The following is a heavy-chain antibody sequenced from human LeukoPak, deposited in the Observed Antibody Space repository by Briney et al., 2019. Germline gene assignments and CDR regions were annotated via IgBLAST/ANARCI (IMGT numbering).Heavy chain of an antibody. V-gene: IGHV3-23*01. CDR1: GFTFSSYN. CDR2: ISGSDYTT. Sequence: GGPLRLSCAASGFTFSSYNMDWVRQAPGKGLEWVSIISGSDYTTYYVDSVKGRFTISRDNSKNTLYLQMNSLRADDTAVYYCAKADSNGYGGVLRYFDYWGQGNLVTVSS. D-gene: IGHD5-18*01. J-gene: IGHJ4*02. CDR3: AKADSNGYGGVLRYFDY.